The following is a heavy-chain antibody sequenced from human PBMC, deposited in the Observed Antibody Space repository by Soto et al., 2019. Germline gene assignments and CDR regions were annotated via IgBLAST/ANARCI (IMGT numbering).Heavy chain of an antibody. CDR2: INAGNGNT. CDR3: ARSGYSSGWYHWYFDF. V-gene: IGHV1-3*01. D-gene: IGHD6-19*01. Sequence: ASVKVSCKASGYTFLSYGIHWVRQAPGQRLEWMGWINAGNGNTKYSQKFQDRVTITRGTSATTAYMELSSLRSEDTSVFYCARSGYSSGWYHWYFDFWGRGTLVTVSS. J-gene: IGHJ2*01. CDR1: GYTFLSYG.